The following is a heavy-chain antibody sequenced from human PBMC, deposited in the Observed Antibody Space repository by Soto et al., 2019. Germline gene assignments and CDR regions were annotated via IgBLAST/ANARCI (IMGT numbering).Heavy chain of an antibody. Sequence: QVQLVQSGAEVKKPGSSVKVSCKASGGTFSSYTISWVRQAPGQGLEWMGRIIPILGIANYAQKFQGRVTITADKSTSTAYMEQSSLRSEDTSVYYCAREQYGGDPMIWGQGTLVTVSS. CDR3: AREQYGGDPMI. CDR2: IIPILGIA. D-gene: IGHD2-21*02. V-gene: IGHV1-69*08. J-gene: IGHJ4*02. CDR1: GGTFSSYT.